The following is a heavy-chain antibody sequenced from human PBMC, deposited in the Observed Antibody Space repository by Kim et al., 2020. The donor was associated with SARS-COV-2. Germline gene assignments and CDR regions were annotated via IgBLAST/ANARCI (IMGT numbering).Heavy chain of an antibody. CDR1: GFTVSSNY. CDR3: ARDLVWCSSTSCYGYGMDV. CDR2: IYSGGST. Sequence: GGSLRLSCAASGFTVSSNYMSWVRQAPGKGLEWVSVIYSGGSTYYADSVKGRFTISRDNSKNTLYLQMNSLRAEDTAVYYCARDLVWCSSTSCYGYGMDVWGQGTTVTVSS. J-gene: IGHJ6*02. D-gene: IGHD2-2*01. V-gene: IGHV3-53*01.